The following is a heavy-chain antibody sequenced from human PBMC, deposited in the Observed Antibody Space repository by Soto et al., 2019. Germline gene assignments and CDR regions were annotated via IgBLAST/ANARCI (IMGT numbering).Heavy chain of an antibody. V-gene: IGHV4-34*01. D-gene: IGHD3-3*01. CDR2: MNHSGST. CDR1: GGSFSGYY. Sequence: QVQLQQWGAGLLKPSETLSLTCAVYGGSFSGYYWSWIRQPPGKGLEWIGEMNHSGSTNYNPSLKRRVTISVDTSKNQFSLKLSSVNAADTAVYYCARSITIFGVVIHDAFDIWGQGTMVIVPS. CDR3: ARSITIFGVVIHDAFDI. J-gene: IGHJ3*02.